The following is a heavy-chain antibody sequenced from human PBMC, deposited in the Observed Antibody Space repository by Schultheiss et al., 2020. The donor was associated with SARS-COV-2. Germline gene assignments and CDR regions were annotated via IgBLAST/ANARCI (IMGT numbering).Heavy chain of an antibody. V-gene: IGHV4-59*08. Sequence: SETLSLTCTVSGGSISSYYWSWIRQPPGKGLEWIGYIYYSGSTNYNPSLKSRVTISVDTSKNQFSLKLSSVTAADTAVYYCARVGTTVTTLDYWGQGTLVTVS. CDR1: GGSISSYY. D-gene: IGHD4-11*01. CDR2: IYYSGST. J-gene: IGHJ4*02. CDR3: ARVGTTVTTLDY.